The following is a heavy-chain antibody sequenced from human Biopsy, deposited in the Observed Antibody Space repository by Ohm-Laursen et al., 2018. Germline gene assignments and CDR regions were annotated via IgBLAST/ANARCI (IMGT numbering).Heavy chain of an antibody. CDR2: ISGSSTYI. Sequence: SLRLSCSASGVTLSGYKMNWVRQAPGKGLEWVSSISGSSTYIYYADSVKGRFTISRDNAKNSLSLQMNSLRAEDTAVYYCARAYPPPGRRLVVVAGDFDCWGQGTRVTVSS. J-gene: IGHJ4*02. V-gene: IGHV3-21*01. D-gene: IGHD2-15*01. CDR1: GVTLSGYK. CDR3: ARAYPPPGRRLVVVAGDFDC.